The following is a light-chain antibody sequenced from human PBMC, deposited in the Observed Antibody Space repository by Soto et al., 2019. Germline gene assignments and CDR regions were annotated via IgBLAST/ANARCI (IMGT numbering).Light chain of an antibody. CDR2: GAS. V-gene: IGKV3-20*01. CDR3: QQYGSSGT. J-gene: IGKJ1*01. Sequence: EIVLTQSPGTLSLSPGERATLSCRASQSVSNNYLAWYQQKPGQAPRLLIYGASNGATGIPDRFSGSGSGTDFTLTISRLEPEDVAVYYCQQYGSSGTFGQGTKVEIK. CDR1: QSVSNNY.